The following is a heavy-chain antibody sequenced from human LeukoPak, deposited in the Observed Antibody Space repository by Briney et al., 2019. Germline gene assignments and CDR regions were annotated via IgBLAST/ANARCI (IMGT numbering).Heavy chain of an antibody. J-gene: IGHJ4*02. CDR1: GGSISSSSYY. CDR3: ARDLRDVMRTGIPYEIDY. CDR2: IYYSGST. V-gene: IGHV4-39*07. D-gene: IGHD1-1*01. Sequence: SETLSLTCTVSGGSISSSSYYWGWIRQPPGKGLEWIGSIYYSGSTYYNPSLKSRVTISVDTSKNQFSLKLSSVTAADTAVYYCARDLRDVMRTGIPYEIDYWGQGTLVTVSS.